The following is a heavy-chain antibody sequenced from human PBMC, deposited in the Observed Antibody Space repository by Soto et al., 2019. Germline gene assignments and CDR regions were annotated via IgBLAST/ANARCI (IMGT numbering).Heavy chain of an antibody. D-gene: IGHD3-9*01. CDR1: GYTFTSYG. J-gene: IGHJ3*02. CDR2: ISAYNGNT. Sequence: ASVKVSCKASGYTFTSYGISWVRQAPGQGLEWMGWISAYNGNTNYAQKLQGRVTMTTDTSTSTAYMELRSLRSDDTAVYYCARATYYDILAGPGEAFDIWGQGTMVTVSS. V-gene: IGHV1-18*01. CDR3: ARATYYDILAGPGEAFDI.